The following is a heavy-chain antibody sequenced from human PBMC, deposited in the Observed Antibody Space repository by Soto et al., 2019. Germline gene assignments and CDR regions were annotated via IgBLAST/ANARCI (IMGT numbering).Heavy chain of an antibody. CDR2: IYYSGST. D-gene: IGHD2-2*02. CDR3: ASLNTQSYFDY. V-gene: IGHV4-59*08. J-gene: IGHJ4*02. CDR1: GGSISSYY. Sequence: QVQLQESGPGLVKPSETLSLTCTVSGGSISSYYWSWIRQPPGKGLEWIGYIYYSGSTNYNPSLKSRVIISVDTAKSQFTLKLSSVTAADTAVYYCASLNTQSYFDYCGQGTLVTVSS.